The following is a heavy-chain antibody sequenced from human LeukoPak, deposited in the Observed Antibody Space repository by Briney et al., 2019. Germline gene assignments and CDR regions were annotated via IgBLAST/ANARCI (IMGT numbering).Heavy chain of an antibody. J-gene: IGHJ5*02. CDR2: ITTGGRTM. CDR3: AGIHRSNWFDP. CDR1: GFTFSDYY. V-gene: IGHV3-11*01. D-gene: IGHD5-18*01. Sequence: GGSLRLSCAPSGFTFSDYYMSWIRQAPGKGLEWVSYITTGGRTMYYADSVKGRFTISGDNAKNSLYLQMNSLKAEDTAVYYCAGIHRSNWFDPWGQGTLVTVSS.